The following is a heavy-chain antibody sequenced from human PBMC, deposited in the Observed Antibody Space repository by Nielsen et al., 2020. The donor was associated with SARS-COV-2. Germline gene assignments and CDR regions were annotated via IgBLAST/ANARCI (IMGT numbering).Heavy chain of an antibody. CDR2: IIPVFGTV. J-gene: IGHJ6*03. V-gene: IGHV1-69*06. CDR1: GDTFRSYV. Sequence: SVKVSCKASGDTFRSYVIRWVRQAPGQGLEWMGGIIPVFGTVNYAQKFQGRVTITADKSTSTAYMELSSLRSEDTAVYYCARGTAPPYYYYYTDVWGKGTTVTVSS. CDR3: ARGTAPPYYYYYTDV. D-gene: IGHD1-1*01.